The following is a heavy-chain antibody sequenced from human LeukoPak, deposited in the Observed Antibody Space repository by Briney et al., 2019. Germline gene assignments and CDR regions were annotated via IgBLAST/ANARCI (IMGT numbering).Heavy chain of an antibody. CDR2: INHSGST. V-gene: IGHV4-34*01. CDR1: GGSFSGYY. CDR3: ARGRTQWLVNYYYYMDV. Sequence: SETLSLTCAVYGGSFSGYYWSWIRQPPGKGLEWIGEINHSGSTNYNPSLKSRVTISVDTSKNQFSLKLSSVTAADTAVYYCARGRTQWLVNYYYYMDVWGKGTTVTVSS. J-gene: IGHJ6*03. D-gene: IGHD6-19*01.